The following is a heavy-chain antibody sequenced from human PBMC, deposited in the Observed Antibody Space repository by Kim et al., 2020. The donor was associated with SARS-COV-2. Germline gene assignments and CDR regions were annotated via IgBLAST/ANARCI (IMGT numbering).Heavy chain of an antibody. J-gene: IGHJ6*02. CDR1: GFTFSSYA. V-gene: IGHV3-64D*06. Sequence: GGSLRLSCSASGFTFSSYAMHWVRQAPGKGLEYVSAISSNGGSTYYADSVKGRFTISRDNSKNTLYLQMSSLRAEDTAVYYCLLGYCSSTSCYGTRRGYYYYGMDVWGQGTTVTVSS. CDR3: LLGYCSSTSCYGTRRGYYYYGMDV. D-gene: IGHD2-2*01. CDR2: ISSNGGST.